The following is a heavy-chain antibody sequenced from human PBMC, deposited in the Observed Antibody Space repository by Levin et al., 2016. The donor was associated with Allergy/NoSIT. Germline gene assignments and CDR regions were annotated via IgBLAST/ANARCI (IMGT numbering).Heavy chain of an antibody. CDR1: GFTFSSYA. CDR3: ANGFIRQLGAGDAFDI. J-gene: IGHJ3*02. CDR2: ISGSGGST. Sequence: GESLKISCAASGFTFSSYAMSWVRQAPGKGLEWVSAISGSGGSTYYADSVKGRFTISRDNSKNTLYLQMNSLRAEDTAVYYCANGFIRQLGAGDAFDIWGQGTMVTVSS. V-gene: IGHV3-23*01. D-gene: IGHD6-13*01.